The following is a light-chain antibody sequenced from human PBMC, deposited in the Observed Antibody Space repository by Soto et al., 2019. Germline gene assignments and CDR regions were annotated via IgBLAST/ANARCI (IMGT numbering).Light chain of an antibody. Sequence: QSVLTQPPSVSGAPGQRVTISCTGSSSNIGAGYDVHWYQHLPGTAPKLLIYGNNNRPSGVPDRFSGSKSGTSASLAITGLQAEDETHYYCQSFDSSLSVVFGGGTKVTVI. CDR1: SSNIGAGYD. V-gene: IGLV1-40*01. CDR3: QSFDSSLSVV. J-gene: IGLJ2*01. CDR2: GNN.